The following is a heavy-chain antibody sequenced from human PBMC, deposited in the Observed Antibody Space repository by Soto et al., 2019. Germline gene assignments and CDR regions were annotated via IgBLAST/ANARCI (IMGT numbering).Heavy chain of an antibody. D-gene: IGHD1-26*01. CDR3: ARSRHNSCFFYYDY. CDR2: INWNDDK. Sequence: QITLKESGPTLVKATQTVTLTCTFSGFSLSSTGVGVGWIRQPPGKALEGLALINWNDDKRYNPSLKSRLTIYKATTKNQVVLTMPNNDPVDTATYYCARSRHNSCFFYYDYWGQGTLVTVSS. V-gene: IGHV2-5*01. J-gene: IGHJ4*02. CDR1: GFSLSSTGVG.